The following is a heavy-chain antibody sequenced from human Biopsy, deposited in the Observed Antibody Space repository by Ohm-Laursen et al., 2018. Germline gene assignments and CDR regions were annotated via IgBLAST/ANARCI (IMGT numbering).Heavy chain of an antibody. CDR3: ARLGSGDYFPTFFDF. Sequence: SDTLSLTCTVSGASINGCRYYWNWIRHHPGKGLEWIGNIFYSANTYYNPSLKSRVTISVDTSKNQFSLKLSSVTAADTAVYYCARLGSGDYFPTFFDFWGQGALVTVSS. CDR1: GASINGCRYY. CDR2: IFYSANT. V-gene: IGHV4-31*03. D-gene: IGHD5-12*01. J-gene: IGHJ4*02.